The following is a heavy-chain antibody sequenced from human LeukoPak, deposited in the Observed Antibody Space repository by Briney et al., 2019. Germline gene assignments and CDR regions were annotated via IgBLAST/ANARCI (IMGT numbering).Heavy chain of an antibody. D-gene: IGHD2-2*01. CDR2: IIPILDIA. J-gene: IGHJ6*03. Sequence: SVKVSCKASGGTFNNYAFTWVRQAPGQGLEWMGRIIPILDIANYAQRFQGRVTITADESTSTAYMELSSLRSEDTAVYYCASGIVVVPAATERDYYYYMDVWGKGTTVTVSS. CDR1: GGTFNNYA. CDR3: ASGIVVVPAATERDYYYYMDV. V-gene: IGHV1-69*04.